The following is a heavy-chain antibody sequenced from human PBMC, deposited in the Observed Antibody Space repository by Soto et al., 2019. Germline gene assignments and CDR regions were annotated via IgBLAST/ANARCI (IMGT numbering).Heavy chain of an antibody. CDR1: GFTFSYYA. V-gene: IGHV3-30-3*01. CDR3: ARDLGLPGNPFDY. Sequence: PGGSLRLSCAASGFTFSYYAIHWVRQAPGKGLEWVALISSDGNNKYYADSVNGRFTISRDNSKNTLYLQMSSLTAEDTAIYYCARDLGLPGNPFDYWGQGTLVTSPQ. J-gene: IGHJ4*02. D-gene: IGHD2-21*02. CDR2: ISSDGNNK.